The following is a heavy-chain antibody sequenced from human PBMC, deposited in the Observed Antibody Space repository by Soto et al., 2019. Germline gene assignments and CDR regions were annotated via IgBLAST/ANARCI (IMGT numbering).Heavy chain of an antibody. J-gene: IGHJ6*02. CDR2: INPSGGST. Sequence: RASVKVSCKASGYTFTSYYMHWVRQAPGQGLEWMGIINPSGGSTSYAQKFQGRVTMTRDTSTSTVYMELSSLRSEDTAVYYCARDGSMLRARYGMDVWGQGTTVTVSS. CDR1: GYTFTSYY. V-gene: IGHV1-46*01. CDR3: ARDGSMLRARYGMDV. D-gene: IGHD2-8*01.